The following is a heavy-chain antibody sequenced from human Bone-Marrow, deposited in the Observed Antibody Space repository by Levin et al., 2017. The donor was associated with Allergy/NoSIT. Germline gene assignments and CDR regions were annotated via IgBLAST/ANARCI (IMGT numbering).Heavy chain of an antibody. J-gene: IGHJ6*03. CDR3: ARCSHGTTGTTEYYYYYYMDV. CDR2: IYPGDPDT. D-gene: IGHD1-1*01. V-gene: IGHV5-51*01. CDR1: GYSFTSYW. Sequence: GESLKISCKGSGYSFTSYWIGWVRQMPGKGLEWMGIIYPGDPDTRYSPSFQGQVTISADKSISTAYLQWSSLKASDTAMYYCARCSHGTTGTTEYYYYYYMDVWGKGTTVTVSS.